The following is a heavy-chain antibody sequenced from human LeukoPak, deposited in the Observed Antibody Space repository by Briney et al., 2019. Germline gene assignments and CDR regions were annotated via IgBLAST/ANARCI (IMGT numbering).Heavy chain of an antibody. CDR2: ISYDGSNK. Sequence: GGSLRLSCAASGFTFSSYAMHWVRQAPGKGLEWVAVISYDGSNKYYADSVKGRFTISRDNSKNTLYLQMNSLRAEDTAVYYCAREERAAAGYEVDYWGQGTLVTVSS. CDR3: AREERAAAGYEVDY. D-gene: IGHD6-13*01. V-gene: IGHV3-30-3*01. J-gene: IGHJ4*02. CDR1: GFTFSSYA.